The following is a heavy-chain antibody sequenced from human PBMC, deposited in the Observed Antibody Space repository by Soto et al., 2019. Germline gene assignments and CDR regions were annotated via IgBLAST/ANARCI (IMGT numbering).Heavy chain of an antibody. CDR3: AREQTDLTPAGGGRIAR. Sequence: QVQLVESGGGVVQPGRSLRLSCAASGFTFSTHAMHWVRQAPGKGLECVAIVSCDGSNKYYADSVKGRFTISRDNSKKTLYLQMSGLTTEVTAFHYCAREQTDLTPAGGGRIARWGPGPLVTVSS. V-gene: IGHV3-30-3*01. CDR1: GFTFSTHA. CDR2: VSCDGSNK. J-gene: IGHJ4*02. D-gene: IGHD6-13*01.